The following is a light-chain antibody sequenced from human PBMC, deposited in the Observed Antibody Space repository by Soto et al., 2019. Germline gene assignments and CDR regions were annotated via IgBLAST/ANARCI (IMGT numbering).Light chain of an antibody. J-gene: IGLJ2*01. CDR1: SSDVGSYNL. CDR3: CSYAARSTL. CDR2: EGS. Sequence: QSALTQPASVSGSPGQSITISCTGTSSDVGSYNLVSWYQQYPGKAPKLMIYEGSKRPSGVSNRFSGSKSGNTASLTIFGLQAEDEADYYCCSYAARSTLFGGGTKLTVL. V-gene: IGLV2-23*01.